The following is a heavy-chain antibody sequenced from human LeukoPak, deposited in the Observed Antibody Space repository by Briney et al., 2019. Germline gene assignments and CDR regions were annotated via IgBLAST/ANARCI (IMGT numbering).Heavy chain of an antibody. D-gene: IGHD2-21*01. CDR3: ARIVLPGRPKTSYES. J-gene: IGHJ4*02. V-gene: IGHV1-2*02. CDR1: GHTFSDYY. Sequence: GASVKVSCKASGHTFSDYYLHWVRQAPGQGLEWMGWINPNSGDTNSTQKFQGRVTMTRGTSSSLSYMELRSLTVDDTAVYYCARIVLPGRPKTSYESRGQGTLVTVSS. CDR2: INPNSGDT.